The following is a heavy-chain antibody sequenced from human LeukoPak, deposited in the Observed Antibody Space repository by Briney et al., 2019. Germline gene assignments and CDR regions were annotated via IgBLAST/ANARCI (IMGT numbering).Heavy chain of an antibody. V-gene: IGHV3-23*01. CDR1: GFTFSSYA. J-gene: IGHJ2*01. CDR2: ISGSGGST. D-gene: IGHD3-22*01. CDR3: AKTPHYYDSSGYSFTYFDL. Sequence: PGGSLRLSCPASGFTFSSYAMSWVRQAPGKGLEWVSAISGSGGSTYYADSVKGRFTISRDNSKNTLYLQMNSLRAEDTAVYYCAKTPHYYDSSGYSFTYFDLWGRGTLVTVSS.